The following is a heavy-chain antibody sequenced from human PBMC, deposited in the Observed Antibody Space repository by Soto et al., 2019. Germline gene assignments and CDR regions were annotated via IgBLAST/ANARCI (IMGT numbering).Heavy chain of an antibody. CDR3: ARTLPQCPLVH. J-gene: IGHJ4*02. D-gene: IGHD6-19*01. CDR1: GYSYTNYG. CDR2: ISAYSGNT. V-gene: IGHV1-18*01. Sequence: ASVNVSCKAAGYSYTNYGMSWVRQAPGQGLEWMGWISAYSGNTDYAQNFQARVTMTTDTSTSTAYMELRSLSSDDTAMYYCARTLPQCPLVHWGQGTLVTVSP.